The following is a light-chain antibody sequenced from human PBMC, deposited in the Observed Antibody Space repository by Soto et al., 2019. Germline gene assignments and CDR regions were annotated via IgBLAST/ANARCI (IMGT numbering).Light chain of an antibody. CDR1: QSVGSY. V-gene: IGKV3-20*01. J-gene: IGKJ1*01. CDR2: GAS. Sequence: EIVLTQSPGTVSLSPGERATLSCRASQSVGSYLTWFQQKPGQAPTILIHGASSRATGIPDRFSGSGSGTDFTLTISRLEPEDFALYYCQQYGSSPWTFGQGTKVEIK. CDR3: QQYGSSPWT.